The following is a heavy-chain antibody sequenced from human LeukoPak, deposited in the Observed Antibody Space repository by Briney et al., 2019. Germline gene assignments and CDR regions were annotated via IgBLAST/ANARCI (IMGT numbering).Heavy chain of an antibody. CDR1: GLTFSTYW. CDR3: AREGTSGWYHFDY. D-gene: IGHD6-19*01. V-gene: IGHV3-74*01. Sequence: PGESLRLSCAASGLTFSTYWMHWVRQAPGKGLVWVSRINSDGRSTTYADFVKGRFTISRDNAKNTLYLQMNSLRAEDTAVYYCAREGTSGWYHFDYWGQGTLVTVSS. CDR2: INSDGRST. J-gene: IGHJ4*02.